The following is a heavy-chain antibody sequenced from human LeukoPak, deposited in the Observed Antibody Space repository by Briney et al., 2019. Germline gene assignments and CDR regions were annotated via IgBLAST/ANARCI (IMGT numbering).Heavy chain of an antibody. Sequence: SETLSLTCTVSGGSISSYYWSWIRQPPGKGLEWIGYIYYSGSTNYNPSLKSRVTISVDTSKNQFSLKLSSVTAADTAVYYCARDFGVSAVGDAFDIWGQGTMVTVSS. CDR2: IYYSGST. V-gene: IGHV4-59*01. J-gene: IGHJ3*02. CDR3: ARDFGVSAVGDAFDI. D-gene: IGHD5-18*01. CDR1: GGSISSYY.